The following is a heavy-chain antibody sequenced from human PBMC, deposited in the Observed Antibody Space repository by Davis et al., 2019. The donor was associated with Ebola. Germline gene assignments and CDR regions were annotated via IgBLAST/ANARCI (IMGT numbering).Heavy chain of an antibody. CDR1: GYSFTSYW. CDR2: IYPGDSDT. J-gene: IGHJ4*02. Sequence: GESLKISCKGSGYSFTSYWIGWVRQMPGKGLEWMGIIYPGDSDTGYSPSFQGQVTISADKSISTAYLQWSSLKASDTAMYYCARGGRDGHNEFYFDYWGQGTLVTVSS. D-gene: IGHD5-24*01. V-gene: IGHV5-51*01. CDR3: ARGGRDGHNEFYFDY.